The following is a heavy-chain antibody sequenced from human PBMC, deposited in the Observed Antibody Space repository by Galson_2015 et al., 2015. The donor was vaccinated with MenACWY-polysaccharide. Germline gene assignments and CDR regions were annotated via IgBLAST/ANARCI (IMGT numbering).Heavy chain of an antibody. Sequence: SLRLSCAASGFTFSNYWMSWVRQAPGKGLEWVANIKQDGSEKYYMDSVKGRFTISRDNAKNSLYLQMNSLRTEDTAMYYCASQTWTGYFDYWGQGILVTVSS. D-gene: IGHD3-10*01. CDR3: ASQTWTGYFDY. V-gene: IGHV3-7*03. J-gene: IGHJ4*02. CDR1: GFTFSNYW. CDR2: IKQDGSEK.